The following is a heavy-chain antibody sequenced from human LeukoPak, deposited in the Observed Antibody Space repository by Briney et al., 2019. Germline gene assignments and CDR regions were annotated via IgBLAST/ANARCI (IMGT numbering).Heavy chain of an antibody. CDR2: IRYDGKNK. CDR3: AKDRRVAAASYFDS. J-gene: IGHJ4*02. CDR1: GFTFSSYV. Sequence: GGSLRLSCAASGFTFSSYVMHWVRQAPGKGLEWVASIRYDGKNKFYADSVKGRFTVSRDNSKNTLYLQMNSLRADDTAVYYCAKDRRVAAASYFDSWGQGTLVTVSS. D-gene: IGHD6-25*01. V-gene: IGHV3-30*02.